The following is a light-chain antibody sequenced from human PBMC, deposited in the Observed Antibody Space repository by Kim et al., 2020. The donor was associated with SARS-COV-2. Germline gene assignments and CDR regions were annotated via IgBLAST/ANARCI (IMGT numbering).Light chain of an antibody. V-gene: IGKV1-5*01. CDR1: QSIRTW. CDR2: DAS. Sequence: DIQMTQSPSTLSASVGDRVTITCRASQSIRTWLAWYQQKPGMAPKLLIYDASSLESGVPSRFSGSGSGTEFTLTISSLQPDDFATYSCQQYNPYSPGYVFGQGTKLEIK. CDR3: QQYNPYSPGYV. J-gene: IGKJ2*01.